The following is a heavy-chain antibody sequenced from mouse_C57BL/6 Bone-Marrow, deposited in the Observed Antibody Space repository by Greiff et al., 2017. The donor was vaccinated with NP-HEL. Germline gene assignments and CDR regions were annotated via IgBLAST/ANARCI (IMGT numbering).Heavy chain of an antibody. CDR2: INPYNGGT. Sequence: SGPVLVKPGASVKMSCKASGYTFTDYYMNWVKQSHGKSLEWIGVINPYNGGTSYNQKFKGKATLTVDKSSSTAYMELNSLTSEDSAVYYCARSFLITTVRFDYWGQGTTLTVSS. D-gene: IGHD1-1*01. V-gene: IGHV1-19*01. CDR1: GYTFTDYY. CDR3: ARSFLITTVRFDY. J-gene: IGHJ2*01.